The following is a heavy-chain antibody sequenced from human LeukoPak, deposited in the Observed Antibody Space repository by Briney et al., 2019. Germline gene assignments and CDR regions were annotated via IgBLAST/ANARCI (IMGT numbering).Heavy chain of an antibody. D-gene: IGHD2-2*01. CDR2: INPSGGST. CDR3: ARDIVVVPAAYSLGMDV. J-gene: IGHJ6*04. V-gene: IGHV1-46*01. Sequence: ASVKVSCKASGYTCTSYYMHWVRQAPGQGLEWMGIINPSGGSTSYAQKFQGRVTMTRDTSTSTVYMELSSLRSEDTAVYYCARDIVVVPAAYSLGMDVWGKGTTVTVSS. CDR1: GYTCTSYY.